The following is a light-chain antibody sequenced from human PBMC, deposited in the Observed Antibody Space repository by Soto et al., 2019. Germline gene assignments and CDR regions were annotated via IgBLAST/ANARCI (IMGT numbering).Light chain of an antibody. Sequence: ELVLTQSPGSLSLSPGERATLSCRTSQSDGSNFVAWYQHKPGQAPRLLIYGASTRATGIPDRFSGDGSVTHFTLTISRLEAEDFVMYYCQQYGSSPITFGQGTRREIK. V-gene: IGKV3-20*01. CDR2: GAS. CDR3: QQYGSSPIT. J-gene: IGKJ5*01. CDR1: QSDGSNF.